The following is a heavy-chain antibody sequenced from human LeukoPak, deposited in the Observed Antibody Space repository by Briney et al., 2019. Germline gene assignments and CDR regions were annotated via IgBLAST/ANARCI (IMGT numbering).Heavy chain of an antibody. Sequence: ASVKVSCKVSGYTLTELSMHWVRQAPGKGLEWMGGFDPEDGETIYVQKFQGRVTMTEDTSTDTAYMELSSLRSEDTAVYYCATDRRCSSTSCYYSSGWLWVYWGQGTLVTVSS. V-gene: IGHV1-24*01. CDR1: GYTLTELS. J-gene: IGHJ4*02. D-gene: IGHD2-2*01. CDR3: ATDRRCSSTSCYYSSGWLWVY. CDR2: FDPEDGET.